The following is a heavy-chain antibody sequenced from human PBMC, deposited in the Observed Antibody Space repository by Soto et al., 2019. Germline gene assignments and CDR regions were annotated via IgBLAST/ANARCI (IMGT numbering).Heavy chain of an antibody. D-gene: IGHD5-18*01. CDR1: GGSISSGDYY. V-gene: IGHV4-30-4*01. J-gene: IGHJ5*02. Sequence: SETLSLTCTVSGGSISSGDYYWSWIRQPPGKGLEWIGYIYYSGSTYYNPSLKSRVTISVDTSKNQFYMKLSSVTAADTAVYYCARKAMAPLNWFHPWGEGTMVTVYS. CDR3: ARKAMAPLNWFHP. CDR2: IYYSGST.